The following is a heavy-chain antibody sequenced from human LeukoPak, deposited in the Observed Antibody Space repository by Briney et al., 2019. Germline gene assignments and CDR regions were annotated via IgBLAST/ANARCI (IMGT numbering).Heavy chain of an antibody. D-gene: IGHD3-22*01. Sequence: GGSLRLSCAASGFTFDDYAMHWVRQAPGKGLEWVSLISGDGGSTYYADSVKGRFTISRDNSKNTLYLQMNSLRAEDTAVYYCATVEYYDSSGSCYFQHWGQGTLLTVSS. CDR1: GFTFDDYA. CDR2: ISGDGGST. CDR3: ATVEYYDSSGSCYFQH. J-gene: IGHJ1*01. V-gene: IGHV3-43*02.